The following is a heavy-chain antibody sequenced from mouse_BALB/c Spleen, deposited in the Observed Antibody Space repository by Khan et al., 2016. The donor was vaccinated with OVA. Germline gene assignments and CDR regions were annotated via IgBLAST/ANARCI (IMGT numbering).Heavy chain of an antibody. Sequence: VQLQQSGAELVKPGVSVKLSCTASGFKIIDTYMHWVKQRPEQGLDWIGRIDPANGNTKYDPKFQGKASITADTSSNTAYLQLSSLTSEDTAVFYCALIYYGNYIYFDYWGQGTTLTVSS. CDR3: ALIYYGNYIYFDY. J-gene: IGHJ2*01. V-gene: IGHV14-3*02. CDR1: GFKIIDTY. CDR2: IDPANGNT. D-gene: IGHD2-1*01.